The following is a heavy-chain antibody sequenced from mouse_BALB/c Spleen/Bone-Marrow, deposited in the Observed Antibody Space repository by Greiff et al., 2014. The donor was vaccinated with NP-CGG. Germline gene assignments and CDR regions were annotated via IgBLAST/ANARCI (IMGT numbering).Heavy chain of an antibody. D-gene: IGHD1-1*01. CDR1: GFTFSSYA. CDR2: ISSGGSYT. CDR3: ARQDYYGSSPRWYFDV. V-gene: IGHV5-9-3*01. Sequence: VQLQQSGGGLVKPGGSLKLSCAASGFTFSSYAMSWVRQTPEKRLEWVATISSGGSYTYYADSVKGRFTISRDTAKNTLYLQMSSLRSEDTAMYYCARQDYYGSSPRWYFDVWGAGTTVTVSS. J-gene: IGHJ1*01.